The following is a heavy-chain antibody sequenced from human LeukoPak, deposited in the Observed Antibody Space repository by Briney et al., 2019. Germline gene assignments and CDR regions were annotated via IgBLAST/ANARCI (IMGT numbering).Heavy chain of an antibody. D-gene: IGHD2-2*01. CDR2: INPSGGYT. CDR3: ARDLVVVPAAAVNYFDY. J-gene: IGHJ4*02. CDR1: GYTFTSYG. V-gene: IGHV1-46*01. Sequence: ASVKVSRKASGYTFTSYGISWVRQAPGQGLEWMGIINPSGGYTSYAQKFQDRVTMTRDTSTSTVYMELSSLRSEDTAVYYCARDLVVVPAAAVNYFDYWGQGTLVTVSS.